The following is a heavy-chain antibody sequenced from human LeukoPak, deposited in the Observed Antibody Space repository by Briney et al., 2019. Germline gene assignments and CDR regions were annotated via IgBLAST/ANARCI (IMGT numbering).Heavy chain of an antibody. J-gene: IGHJ4*02. CDR2: INPGGGST. D-gene: IGHD5-24*01. V-gene: IGHV1-46*01. CDR3: ARGGDGYNTIGY. CDR1: GYTFTGYY. Sequence: ASVRVSCKASGYTFTGYYIHWVRQAPAQGLEWMGIINPGGGSTSYAQKFQGRVTMTRDTSTSTVYMELRSLRSEDTAVYYCARGGDGYNTIGYWGQGTLVTVSS.